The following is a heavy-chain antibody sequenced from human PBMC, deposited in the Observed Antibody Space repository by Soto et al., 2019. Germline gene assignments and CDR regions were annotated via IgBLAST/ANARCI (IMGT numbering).Heavy chain of an antibody. CDR2: IDPSDSYT. J-gene: IGHJ6*02. D-gene: IGHD6-6*01. Sequence: GESLKISCKGSGYSFTSYWISWVRQMPGKGLEWTGRIDPSDSYTNYSPSFQGHVTISADKSISTAYLQWSSLKASDTAMYYCARLGSSSVSRYYYGMDVWGQGTTVTVSS. V-gene: IGHV5-10-1*01. CDR3: ARLGSSSVSRYYYGMDV. CDR1: GYSFTSYW.